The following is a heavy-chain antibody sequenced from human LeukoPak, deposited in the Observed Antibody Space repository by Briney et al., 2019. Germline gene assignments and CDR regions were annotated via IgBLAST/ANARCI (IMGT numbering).Heavy chain of an antibody. V-gene: IGHV3-33*06. CDR2: IWYDGSNK. D-gene: IGHD6-6*01. CDR3: AKGSEYSSAVFDY. J-gene: IGHJ4*02. Sequence: PGGSLRLSCAASGFTFSSNGMHWVRQAPGQGLEWVAGIWYDGSNKYYADSVKGRFTISRDNSKNTLYLQMNSLRAEDTAVYYCAKGSEYSSAVFDYWGQGTLVTVSS. CDR1: GFTFSSNG.